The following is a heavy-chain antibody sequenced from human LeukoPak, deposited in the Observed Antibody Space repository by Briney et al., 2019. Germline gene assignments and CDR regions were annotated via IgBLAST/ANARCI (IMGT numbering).Heavy chain of an antibody. V-gene: IGHV4-39*01. J-gene: IGHJ4*02. CDR1: GGSISSSSYY. Sequence: SETLSLTCTVSGGSISSSSYYWGWIRQPPGKGLEWIGSIYYSGSTYYNPSLKSRVTISVDMSKKQLSLKVNSVTAADTAVYYCAMLWFGESTSLYYFDYWGQGTPVTVSS. CDR3: AMLWFGESTSLYYFDY. D-gene: IGHD3-10*01. CDR2: IYYSGST.